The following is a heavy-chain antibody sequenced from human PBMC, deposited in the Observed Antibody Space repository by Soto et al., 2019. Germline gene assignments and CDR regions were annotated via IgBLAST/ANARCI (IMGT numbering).Heavy chain of an antibody. CDR2: IYTGNGNT. CDR1: GYTFTSNA. J-gene: IGHJ4*02. Sequence: QVQLVQSGAEVKKPGASVKVSCKASGYTFTSNAMHWVRQAPGQRLEWMGWIYTGNGNTKYSQKFQGRVTITRDTSATTAYMELSSLRSEDTAVYYCAREGYDSSGYPLGYWGQGTLVTGSS. D-gene: IGHD3-22*01. CDR3: AREGYDSSGYPLGY. V-gene: IGHV1-3*04.